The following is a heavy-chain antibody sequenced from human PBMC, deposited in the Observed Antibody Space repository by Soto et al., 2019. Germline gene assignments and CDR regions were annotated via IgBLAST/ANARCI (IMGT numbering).Heavy chain of an antibody. CDR3: ARVGSGWPYFDY. J-gene: IGHJ4*02. CDR2: IYYSGST. D-gene: IGHD6-19*01. Sequence: NPSETLSLTCTVSGGSISSYYWSWIRQPPGKGLEWIGYIYYSGSTKYNPSLKSRVIISVDRSKNQLSLKLSSVTAADTAVYYCARVGSGWPYFDYWGQGTRVTVSS. V-gene: IGHV4-59*01. CDR1: GGSISSYY.